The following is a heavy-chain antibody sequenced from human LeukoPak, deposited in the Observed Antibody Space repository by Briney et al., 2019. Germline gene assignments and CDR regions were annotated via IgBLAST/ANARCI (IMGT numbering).Heavy chain of an antibody. Sequence: GGSLRLSCAASGFTLSSYAMHWVRQAPGKGLEWVAVISYDGSNKYYADSVKGRFTISRDNSKNTLYPQMNSLRAEDTAVYYCARDPTEQWLAYFDCWGQGTLVTVSS. D-gene: IGHD6-19*01. V-gene: IGHV3-30-3*01. CDR3: ARDPTEQWLAYFDC. CDR2: ISYDGSNK. J-gene: IGHJ4*02. CDR1: GFTLSSYA.